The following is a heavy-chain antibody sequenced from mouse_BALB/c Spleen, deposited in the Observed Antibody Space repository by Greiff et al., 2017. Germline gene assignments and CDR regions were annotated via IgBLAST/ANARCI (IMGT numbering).Heavy chain of an antibody. D-gene: IGHD4-1*01. CDR2: IRLKSDNYAT. CDR1: GFTFSSYW. Sequence: EVKLVESGGGLVQPGGSMKLSCVASGFTFSSYWMSWVRQSPEKGLEWVAEIRLKSDNYATHYAESVKGKFTISRDDSKSRLYLQMNSLRAEDTGIYYCWDGFAYWGQGTLVTVSA. V-gene: IGHV6-3*01. CDR3: WDGFAY. J-gene: IGHJ3*01.